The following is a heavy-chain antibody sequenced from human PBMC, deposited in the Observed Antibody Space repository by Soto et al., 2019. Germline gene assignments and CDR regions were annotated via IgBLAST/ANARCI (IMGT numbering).Heavy chain of an antibody. CDR1: GFTLSNYW. D-gene: IGHD1-7*01. Sequence: GGSLRLSCAASGFTLSNYWMTWVRQAPGKGLEWVANINKDGSQKNYVDSVKGRFTIARDNGQNSLSLQMNSLRVEDTAVYYCVRELGLAYRGQRALVIVSS. V-gene: IGHV3-7*03. CDR3: VRELGLAY. CDR2: INKDGSQK. J-gene: IGHJ4*02.